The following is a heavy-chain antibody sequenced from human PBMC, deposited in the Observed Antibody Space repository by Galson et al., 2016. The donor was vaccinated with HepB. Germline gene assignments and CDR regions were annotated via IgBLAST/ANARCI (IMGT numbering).Heavy chain of an antibody. D-gene: IGHD3-10*01. CDR1: GFTFNSYW. J-gene: IGHJ6*02. V-gene: IGHV3-7*01. CDR2: INQGGSDR. CDR3: ARRLDTQGRIGGWAWGMDV. Sequence: SLRLSCAASGFTFNSYWMSWVRQAPGKGLEWLANINQGGSDRKYVDSVMGRFTISRDNAENSLYLQMNSLTTEDTAVYFCARRLDTQGRIGGWAWGMDVWGQGTTVTVSS.